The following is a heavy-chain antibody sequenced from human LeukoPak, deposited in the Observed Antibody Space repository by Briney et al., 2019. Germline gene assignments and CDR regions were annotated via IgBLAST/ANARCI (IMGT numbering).Heavy chain of an antibody. D-gene: IGHD3-10*01. J-gene: IGHJ4*02. V-gene: IGHV3-48*03. CDR3: ARSTKGDSDH. CDR2: ISSSGTTV. CDR1: GFNFSSHE. Sequence: GGSLRLSCSAPGFNFSSHEMNSVRQAPGKGLDWVSYISSSGTTVYYADSVEGRFTISRDNAKNSLYLHMQSLRDDDTAVYCCARSTKGDSDHWGQGTLVTVSS.